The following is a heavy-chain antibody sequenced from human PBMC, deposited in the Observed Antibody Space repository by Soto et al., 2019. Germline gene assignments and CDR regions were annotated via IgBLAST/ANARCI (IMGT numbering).Heavy chain of an antibody. CDR1: GFTLTTYS. CDR3: AGGAVTGTSLFDY. D-gene: IGHD6-19*01. CDR2: INKNGFTI. V-gene: IGHV3-48*02. J-gene: IGHJ4*02. Sequence: GGSLRLSCAVSGFTLTTYSMNWVRQAPGKGLEWISFINKNGFTIYYADSVKGRFTISRDYAKNSLYLQMDSLRHEDTAVYYCAGGAVTGTSLFDYWGLGTLVTVSS.